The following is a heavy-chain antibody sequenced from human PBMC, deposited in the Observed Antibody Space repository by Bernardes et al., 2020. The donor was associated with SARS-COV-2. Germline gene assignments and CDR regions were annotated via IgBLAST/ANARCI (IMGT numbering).Heavy chain of an antibody. CDR1: GYTLTELS. CDR2: FDPEDGET. J-gene: IGHJ5*02. V-gene: IGHV1-24*01. Sequence: ASVKVSCKVSGYTLTELSMHWVRQAPGKGLEWMGGFDPEDGETIYAQKFQGRVTMTEDTSTDTAYMELSSLRSEDTAVYYCATVPPFISGWYLSVYPNWFDPWGQGTLVTVSS. CDR3: ATVPPFISGWYLSVYPNWFDP. D-gene: IGHD6-19*01.